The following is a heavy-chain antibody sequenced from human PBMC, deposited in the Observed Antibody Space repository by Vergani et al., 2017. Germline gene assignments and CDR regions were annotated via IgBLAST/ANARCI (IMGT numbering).Heavy chain of an antibody. J-gene: IGHJ6*02. D-gene: IGHD1-26*01. CDR3: ARGDSGNYDGAGKNYYYYYGMDV. CDR1: GGTFSSYA. CDR2: IIPIFGTA. V-gene: IGHV1-69*13. Sequence: QVQLVQSGAEVKKPGSSVKVSCKASGGTFSSYAISWVRQAPGQGLEWRGRIIPIFGTANYAQKFKGRVTITADESTSTAYMELSSLRSEDTAVYYGARGDSGNYDGAGKNYYYYYGMDVWGQGTTVTVSS.